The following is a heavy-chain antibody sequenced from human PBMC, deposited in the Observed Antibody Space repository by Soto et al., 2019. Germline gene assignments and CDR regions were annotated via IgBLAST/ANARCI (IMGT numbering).Heavy chain of an antibody. CDR1: GYTFTSYY. V-gene: IGHV1-46*03. CDR2: INPSGGST. CDR3: ARVMYYYDSSGSGTFGRQTRYYFDY. Sequence: GASGKGSCKASGYTFTSYYMHWVRQAPGQGLEWMGIINPSGGSTSYAQKFQGRVTMTRDTSTSTVYMELSSLRSEDTAVYYCARVMYYYDSSGSGTFGRQTRYYFDYWGQGTLVTVSS. D-gene: IGHD3-22*01. J-gene: IGHJ4*02.